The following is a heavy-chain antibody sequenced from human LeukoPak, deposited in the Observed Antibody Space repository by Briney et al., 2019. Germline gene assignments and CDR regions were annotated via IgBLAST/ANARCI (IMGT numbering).Heavy chain of an antibody. CDR3: ASFDSGAAGTPNPYYYGMDV. CDR1: GYTFTSYG. V-gene: IGHV1-18*01. Sequence: ASVKVSCKASGYTFTSYGISWVRQAPGQGLEWMGWISAYNGNTNYAQKLQGRVTMTTDTSTSTAYMELRSLRSDDTAVYYCASFDSGAAGTPNPYYYGMDVWGQGTTVTVSS. CDR2: ISAYNGNT. D-gene: IGHD6-13*01. J-gene: IGHJ6*02.